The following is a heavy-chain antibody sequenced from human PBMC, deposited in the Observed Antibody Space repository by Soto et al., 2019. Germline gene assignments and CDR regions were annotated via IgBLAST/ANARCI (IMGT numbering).Heavy chain of an antibody. CDR3: AKTLAAA. D-gene: IGHD6-13*01. J-gene: IGHJ5*02. CDR1: GFTFSSYG. V-gene: IGHV3-30*18. CDR2: ISYDGSNK. Sequence: GGSLRLSCAASGFTFSSYGMHWVRQAPGKGLEWVAVISYDGSNKYYADSVKGRFTISRDNSKNTLYLQMNSLRAEDTAVYYCAKTLAAAWGQGTLVTVSS.